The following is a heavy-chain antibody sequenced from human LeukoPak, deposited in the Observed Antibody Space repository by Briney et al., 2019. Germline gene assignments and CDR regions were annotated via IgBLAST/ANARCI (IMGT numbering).Heavy chain of an antibody. D-gene: IGHD3-22*01. Sequence: PGGSLRLSCAASGFTFSSHAISWVRQAPGKGLEWVSGIRGSGDNTYYADSVKGRFTISRDNSKNTLYVQVNSLGTEDTAAYYCAKGSYYDSSGSFYFDYWGQGTLVTVSS. CDR2: IRGSGDNT. V-gene: IGHV3-23*01. CDR1: GFTFSSHA. J-gene: IGHJ4*02. CDR3: AKGSYYDSSGSFYFDY.